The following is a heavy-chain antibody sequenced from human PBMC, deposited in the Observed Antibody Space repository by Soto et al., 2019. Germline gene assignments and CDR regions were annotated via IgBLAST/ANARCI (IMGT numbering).Heavy chain of an antibody. J-gene: IGHJ6*02. CDR3: ARGGVTGDYYYHGVDV. Sequence: QVQLVQSGAEMKKPGSSVKVSCKASGGTFSSYAISWVRQAPGQGLEWMGGIIPIFDTTNYAQKFQGRVTITADVSPSTAYMELSSLRSEDTAVYYCARGGVTGDYYYHGVDVWGQGTTVTVSS. D-gene: IGHD3-16*01. CDR2: IIPIFDTT. CDR1: GGTFSSYA. V-gene: IGHV1-69*12.